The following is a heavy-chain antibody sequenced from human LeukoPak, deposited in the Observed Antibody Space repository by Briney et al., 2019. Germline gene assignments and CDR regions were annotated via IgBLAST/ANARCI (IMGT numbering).Heavy chain of an antibody. D-gene: IGHD2-15*01. Sequence: GGSLRLSCAVSGLTFSDSRMIWVRQAPGKGLEWVGNIKQDGSEKRYADSVRGRFTISRDNSKNSLNLQMNSLRTEDTALYYCAKDECSGGSCYLGAFDIWGQGTMVTVSS. V-gene: IGHV3-7*05. CDR1: GLTFSDSR. CDR3: AKDECSGGSCYLGAFDI. CDR2: IKQDGSEK. J-gene: IGHJ3*02.